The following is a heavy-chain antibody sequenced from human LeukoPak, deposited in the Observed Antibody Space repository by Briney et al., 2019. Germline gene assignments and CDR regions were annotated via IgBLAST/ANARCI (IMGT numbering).Heavy chain of an antibody. CDR1: GGSISSGSYY. V-gene: IGHV4-61*02. CDR3: ASPTN. Sequence: SETLSLTCTVSGGSISSGSYYWSWIRQPAGKGLEWIGRIYTSGSTNYNPSLKSRVTISVDTSKNQFSLKLSSVTAADTAVYYCASPTNWGQGTLVTVSP. J-gene: IGHJ4*02. CDR2: IYTSGST.